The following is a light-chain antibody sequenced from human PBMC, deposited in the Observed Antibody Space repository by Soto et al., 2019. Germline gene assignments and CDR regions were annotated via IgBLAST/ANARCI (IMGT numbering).Light chain of an antibody. J-gene: IGKJ1*01. V-gene: IGKV3-15*01. CDR1: QSVSNN. CDR3: QQSYSTPHT. Sequence: ETVMTQSPATLSVSPGERATLSCRASQSVSNNLAWYQQKPGQAPRLLIYGASTRATGVPARFSGSGSGTDFTLTISSLQPEDFATYYCQQSYSTPHTFGQGTKVDI. CDR2: GAS.